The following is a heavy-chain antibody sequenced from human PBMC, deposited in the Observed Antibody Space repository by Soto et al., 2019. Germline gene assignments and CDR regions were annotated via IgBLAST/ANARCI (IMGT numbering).Heavy chain of an antibody. CDR2: ISGSGGST. CDR1: GFTFSSYA. V-gene: IGHV3-23*01. CDR3: AKQPSNYYDSSGYYSFDY. J-gene: IGHJ4*02. Sequence: PGGSLRLSCAASGFTFSSYAMSWVRQAPGKWLEWVSAISGSGGSTYYADSVKGRFTISRDNSKNTLYLQMNSLRAEDTAVYYCAKQPSNYYDSSGYYSFDYWGQGXLVTVYS. D-gene: IGHD3-22*01.